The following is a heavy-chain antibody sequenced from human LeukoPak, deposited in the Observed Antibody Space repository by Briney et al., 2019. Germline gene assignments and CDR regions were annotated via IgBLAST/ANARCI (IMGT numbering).Heavy chain of an antibody. V-gene: IGHV4-39*07. CDR2: IYYSGKT. D-gene: IGHD3-22*01. J-gene: IGHJ4*02. Sequence: PSETLSLTCTVCGGSISCSSYHACWIRQPPGKGLEWIVSIYYSGKTYYNPSLKSRVTISIDTSKNQFSLKLSSVTAADTAVYYCASGPPITMNVGFYYSDYWGQGTLVTVSS. CDR3: ASGPPITMNVGFYYSDY. CDR1: GGSISCSSYH.